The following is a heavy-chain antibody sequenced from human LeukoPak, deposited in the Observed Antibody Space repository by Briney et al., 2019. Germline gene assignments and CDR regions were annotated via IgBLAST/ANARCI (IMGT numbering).Heavy chain of an antibody. V-gene: IGHV4-38-2*01. CDR3: ARRAVGATDY. J-gene: IGHJ4*02. Sequence: PSETPSLTCGVSGYSISSGYYWVWIRQPPGKGLEWIGSIHHSGTTYYNPSLKSRLTISVDTSKNQFSLKLSSVTAADTAVYYCARRAVGATDYWGQGTLVTVSS. D-gene: IGHD1-26*01. CDR2: IHHSGTT. CDR1: GYSISSGYY.